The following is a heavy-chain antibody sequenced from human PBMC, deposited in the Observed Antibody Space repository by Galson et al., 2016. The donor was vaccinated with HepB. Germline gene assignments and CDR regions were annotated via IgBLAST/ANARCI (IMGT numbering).Heavy chain of an antibody. CDR3: ARAYYDFWSDRTHQDCFDH. CDR2: IYPADSDT. CDR1: GYSFTKYW. J-gene: IGHJ4*02. V-gene: IGHV5-51*01. D-gene: IGHD3-3*01. Sequence: QSGAEVKKPGESLKISCKGSGYSFTKYWIAWVRQMPGKGLEWMGIIYPADSDTRYSPSFQGQVTISADKSISSAYLPWSSLKASDSAMYYCARAYYDFWSDRTHQDCFDHWGQGTLVTVSS.